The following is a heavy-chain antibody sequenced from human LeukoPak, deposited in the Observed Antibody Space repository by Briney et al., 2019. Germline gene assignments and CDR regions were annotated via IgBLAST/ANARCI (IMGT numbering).Heavy chain of an antibody. CDR2: ISSSGSTI. Sequence: GGSLRLSCASSKFTFSSYTMAWVRQAPGKGLEWVSYISSSGSTIYYADSVKGRFTISRDNAKNSLYLQMNSLRAEDTAVYYCARGSGSYYALGYYYGMDVWGQGTTVTVSS. CDR3: ARGSGSYYALGYYYGMDV. D-gene: IGHD1-26*01. J-gene: IGHJ6*02. CDR1: KFTFSSYT. V-gene: IGHV3-48*04.